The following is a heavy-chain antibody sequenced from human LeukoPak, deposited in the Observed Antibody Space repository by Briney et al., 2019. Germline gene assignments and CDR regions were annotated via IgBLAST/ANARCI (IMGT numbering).Heavy chain of an antibody. CDR3: ARGPAAIVYYYYGMDV. CDR2: ISSSSSTI. D-gene: IGHD2-2*01. J-gene: IGHJ6*02. V-gene: IGHV3-48*01. Sequence: GGSLSLSCAASGFTFSSYSMNWVRQAPGKGLEWVSYISSSSSTIYYADSVKGRFTISRDNAKNSLYLQMNSLRAEDTAVYYCARGPAAIVYYYYGMDVWGQGTTVTVSS. CDR1: GFTFSSYS.